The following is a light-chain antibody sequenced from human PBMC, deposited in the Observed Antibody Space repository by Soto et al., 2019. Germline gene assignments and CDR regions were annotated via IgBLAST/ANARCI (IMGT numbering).Light chain of an antibody. CDR2: EVS. J-gene: IGLJ3*02. Sequence: QSVLTQPASVSGSPGQSITISCTGTSSDVGGYNYVSWYQQHPGTAPKLMIYEVSNRPSGVSDCFSGSRSGNTASLTISGLQAEDESDYYCISYTSSSTWEFGGGTKVTVL. CDR1: SSDVGGYNY. V-gene: IGLV2-14*01. CDR3: ISYTSSSTWE.